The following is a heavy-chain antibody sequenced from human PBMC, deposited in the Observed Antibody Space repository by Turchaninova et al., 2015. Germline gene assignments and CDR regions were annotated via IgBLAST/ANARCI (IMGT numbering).Heavy chain of an antibody. CDR2: IKPHSGDT. CDR3: ARGGAGTGAFDV. J-gene: IGHJ3*01. CDR1: GYTFTGYL. D-gene: IGHD1-1*01. Sequence: QLQLVQSGAAVKKPRASVKVSCTTSGYTFTGYLVRWVRQAPGQGLEWMGRIKPHSGDTNFAQKFQGRVTMTRDTSINTVYMELSRLRSDDTAVYYCARGGAGTGAFDVWGQGTRITVSS. V-gene: IGHV1-2*06.